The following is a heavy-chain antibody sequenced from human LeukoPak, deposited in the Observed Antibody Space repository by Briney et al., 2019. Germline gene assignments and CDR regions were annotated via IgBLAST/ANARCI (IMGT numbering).Heavy chain of an antibody. CDR1: GYTFTSYG. CDR2: ISAYNGNT. J-gene: IGHJ4*02. V-gene: IGHV1-18*01. CDR3: ARNYYYDSSGDFDY. Sequence: ASVKVSCKASGYTFTSYGISWVRQAPGQGLEWMGWISAYNGNTNYAQKLQGRVTMTTDTSTSTAYMELRSLRSDDTAVYYCARNYYYDSSGDFDYWGQGTLVTVSS. D-gene: IGHD3-22*01.